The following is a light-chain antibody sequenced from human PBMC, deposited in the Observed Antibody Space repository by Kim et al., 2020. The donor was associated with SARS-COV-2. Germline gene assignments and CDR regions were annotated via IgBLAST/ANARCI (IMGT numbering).Light chain of an antibody. CDR3: QQYNNWLT. V-gene: IGKV3-15*01. CDR2: GAS. Sequence: SLSPGERVTLSGRASQSVSSNFAWYQQNPGQAPRLLIYGASTRATGIPVRFSGSGSGTELTLTISSLQSEDFAVYYCQQYNNWLTFGGGTKVDIK. CDR1: QSVSSN. J-gene: IGKJ4*01.